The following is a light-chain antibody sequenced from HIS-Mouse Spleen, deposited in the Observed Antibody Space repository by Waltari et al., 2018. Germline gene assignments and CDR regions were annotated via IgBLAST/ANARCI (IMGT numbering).Light chain of an antibody. Sequence: NFMLTQPHPVSESPGKTVTISCTRSSCRIPSNYLQWYQQRPGSAPTTVIYEDNQRPSGVPDRFSGSIDSSSNSASLTISGLKTEDEADYYCQSYDSSNHVVFGGGTKLTVL. J-gene: IGLJ2*01. V-gene: IGLV6-57*04. CDR3: QSYDSSNHVV. CDR2: EDN. CDR1: SCRIPSNY.